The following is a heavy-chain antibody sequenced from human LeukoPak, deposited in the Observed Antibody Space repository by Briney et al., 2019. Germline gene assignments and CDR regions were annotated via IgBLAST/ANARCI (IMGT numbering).Heavy chain of an antibody. J-gene: IGHJ4*02. CDR3: ARGTYGSSWQLEHFDY. CDR1: GGSISSYY. D-gene: IGHD6-13*01. V-gene: IGHV4-59*01. CDR2: IYYSGST. Sequence: PSETLSLTCTVSGGSISSYYWSWIRQPPGKGLEWIGYIYYSGSTNYNPSLKSRVTISVDTSKNQFSLKLSSLTAADTAVYYCARGTYGSSWQLEHFDYWGQGTLATVSS.